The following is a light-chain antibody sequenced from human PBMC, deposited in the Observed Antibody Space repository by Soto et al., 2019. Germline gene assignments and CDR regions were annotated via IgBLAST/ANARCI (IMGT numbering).Light chain of an antibody. J-gene: IGKJ1*01. Sequence: EIVLTQSPGTLSLSPGERAALSCRASQSVGGDSLAWYQQKPGQAPRLLIYAASSRATGIPDRFSGSGSGTDFTLTISRLEPEDFAVYYCQQYRNSWTFGQGTKVKIK. V-gene: IGKV3-20*01. CDR2: AAS. CDR1: QSVGGDS. CDR3: QQYRNSWT.